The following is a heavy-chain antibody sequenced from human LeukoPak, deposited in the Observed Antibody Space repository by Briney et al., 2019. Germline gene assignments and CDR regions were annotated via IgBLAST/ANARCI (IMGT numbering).Heavy chain of an antibody. CDR2: INPNNDDT. CDR3: ARWLPTNYFDY. Sequence: ASVNVSCKASGYTFSGYYMYWVRQAPGQGLEWMGWINPNNDDTNSAPKFQGRVSMTWDTSISTAYMQLNTLTSDDTAVYYCARWLPTNYFDYWGQGTLVTVSS. CDR1: GYTFSGYY. V-gene: IGHV1-2*02. D-gene: IGHD5-12*01. J-gene: IGHJ4*02.